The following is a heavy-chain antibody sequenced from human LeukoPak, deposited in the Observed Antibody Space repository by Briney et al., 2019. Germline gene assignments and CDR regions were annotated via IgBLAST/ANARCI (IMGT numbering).Heavy chain of an antibody. CDR1: GGSISSSY. CDR2: IYASGSS. J-gene: IGHJ1*01. V-gene: IGHV4-4*07. D-gene: IGHD1-26*01. CDR3: AREGGSSRSLEN. Sequence: PSETLSLTCNVSGGSISSSYWGWIRQPAGKGLEWIGRIYASGSSNYNPSLKSRVTMSVDTSKNQFSLNLSSVTAADTAVYYCAREGGSSRSLENWGQGTLVTVSS.